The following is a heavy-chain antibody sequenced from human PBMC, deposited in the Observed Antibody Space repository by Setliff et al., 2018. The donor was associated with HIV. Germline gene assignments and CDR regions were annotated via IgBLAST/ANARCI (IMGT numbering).Heavy chain of an antibody. Sequence: SETLSLTCTDSGGSVNTYYWTWIRQPAGRGLEWIGRIYMTGGTSSNPSLGGRVIMSLDTSKTQSSLKLSSVTAADTAVYYCARATSSPGSTPDWGQGILVTVSS. CDR3: ARATSSPGSTPD. CDR1: GGSVNTYY. D-gene: IGHD6-6*01. CDR2: IYMTGGT. V-gene: IGHV4-4*07. J-gene: IGHJ4*02.